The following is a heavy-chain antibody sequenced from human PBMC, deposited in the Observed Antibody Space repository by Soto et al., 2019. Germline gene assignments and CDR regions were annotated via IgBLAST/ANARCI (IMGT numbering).Heavy chain of an antibody. Sequence: GGSLRLSCAASGFTFSSYSMNWVRQAPGKGLEWVSSISSSSSYIYYADSVKGRFTISRDNSKNTLYLQMNSLRAEDTAVYYCAKDSSTRLLWFGELLLSFDYWGQGTLVTVSS. CDR3: AKDSSTRLLWFGELLLSFDY. J-gene: IGHJ4*02. D-gene: IGHD3-10*01. CDR2: ISSSSSYI. V-gene: IGHV3-21*01. CDR1: GFTFSSYS.